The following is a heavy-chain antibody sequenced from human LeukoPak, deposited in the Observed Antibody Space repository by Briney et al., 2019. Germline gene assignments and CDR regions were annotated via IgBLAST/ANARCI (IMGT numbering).Heavy chain of an antibody. CDR3: TRAHNYGLVY. J-gene: IGHJ4*02. D-gene: IGHD5-18*01. CDR1: GYTFTDYY. CDR2: INPNSAGT. V-gene: IGHV1-2*02. Sequence: ASVKVSCKASGYTFTDYYMHWVRQAPGQGLEWMGWINPNSAGTNFSQKFQGRVTMTRDTAIRTAYMELNRLTSDDTAVYYCTRAHNYGLVYWGQGTLVTVSS.